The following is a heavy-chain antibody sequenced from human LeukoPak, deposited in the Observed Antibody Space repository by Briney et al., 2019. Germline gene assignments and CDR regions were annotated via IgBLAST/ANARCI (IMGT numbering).Heavy chain of an antibody. V-gene: IGHV3-21*01. J-gene: IGHJ4*02. CDR1: GFTFSSYS. D-gene: IGHD6-13*01. CDR3: ARDRSSSRDLDY. Sequence: GGSLRLSCVASGFTFSSYSMNWVRQAPGKGLEWVSCISSSSSSYIYYADSVEGRFTISRDNAKNSLYLQMNSLRAEDTAVYYCARDRSSSRDLDYWGQGTLVTVSS. CDR2: ISSSSSSYI.